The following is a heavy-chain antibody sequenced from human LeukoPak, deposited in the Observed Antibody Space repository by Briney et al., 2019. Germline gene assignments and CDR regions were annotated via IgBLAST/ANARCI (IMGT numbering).Heavy chain of an antibody. V-gene: IGHV3-74*01. D-gene: IGHD6-6*01. J-gene: IGHJ4*02. CDR1: GFTFSSYW. CDR3: VRDKFGTLIYGSSCFDS. CDR2: INSDGSSA. Sequence: GGSLRLSCAASGFTFSSYWMHCVRQAPGKGLVWVSRINSDGSSAIYADSVKGRFTFSRDNAKNTLYLQMNSLRAEDTAVYYCVRDKFGTLIYGSSCFDSWGQGTLVTVSS.